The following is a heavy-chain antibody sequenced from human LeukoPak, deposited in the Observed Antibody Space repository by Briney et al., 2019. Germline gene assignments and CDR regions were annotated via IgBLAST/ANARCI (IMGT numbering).Heavy chain of an antibody. J-gene: IGHJ4*02. V-gene: IGHV4-59*01. CDR1: NGSISSYY. Sequence: KPSETLSLTCTVSNGSISSYYWSWIRQPPGKGLEWIGYIYYSGSTNYNPSLKSRVTISVDTSKKQFSLKLTSVTAADTAVYYCARGFGNYDYWGRGTLVTVSS. CDR2: IYYSGST. D-gene: IGHD4-11*01. CDR3: ARGFGNYDY.